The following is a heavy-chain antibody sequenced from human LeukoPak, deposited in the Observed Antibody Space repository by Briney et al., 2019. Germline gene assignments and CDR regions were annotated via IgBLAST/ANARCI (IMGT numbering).Heavy chain of an antibody. V-gene: IGHV3-23*01. CDR3: ARATYSGSYYSAFDI. CDR2: VGGSGVKT. J-gene: IGHJ3*02. Sequence: GGSLRLSCAASGFTFSNYAIHWVRQAPGKGLEWVSIVGGSGVKTYYADSVKGRFTISRDNSKNTVYLQMNSLRAEDTAVYYCARATYSGSYYSAFDIWGQGTMVTVSS. CDR1: GFTFSNYA. D-gene: IGHD1-26*01.